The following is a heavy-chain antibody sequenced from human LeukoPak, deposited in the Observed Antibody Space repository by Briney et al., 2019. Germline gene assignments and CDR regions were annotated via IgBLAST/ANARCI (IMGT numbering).Heavy chain of an antibody. CDR1: GGTFSSYA. J-gene: IGHJ4*02. D-gene: IGHD1-26*01. Sequence: ASVKVSCKASGGTFSSYAISWVRQAPGQGLEWMGRIIPIFGTANYAQKFQGRVTITTDESTSTAYMELSSLRSEDTAVYYCAREGGVGATNFDYWGQGTLVTVSS. CDR3: AREGGVGATNFDY. V-gene: IGHV1-69*05. CDR2: IIPIFGTA.